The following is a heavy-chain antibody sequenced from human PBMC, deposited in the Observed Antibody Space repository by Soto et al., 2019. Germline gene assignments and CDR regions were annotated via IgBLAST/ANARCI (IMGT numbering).Heavy chain of an antibody. CDR2: INPNSGGT. CDR1: GYTFTGYY. V-gene: IGHV1-2*04. CDR3: ARDSIVDYYDSSCPQPDDAFDI. Sequence: GASVKVSCKASGYTFTGYYMHWVRQAPGQGLEWMGWINPNSGGTNYAQKFQGWVTMTRDTSISTAYLELSRLRSDDTAVYYCARDSIVDYYDSSCPQPDDAFDIWGQGTMVTVSS. D-gene: IGHD3-22*01. J-gene: IGHJ3*02.